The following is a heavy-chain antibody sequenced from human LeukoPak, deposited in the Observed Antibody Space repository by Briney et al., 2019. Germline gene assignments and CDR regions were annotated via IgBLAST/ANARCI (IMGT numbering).Heavy chain of an antibody. D-gene: IGHD5-12*01. Sequence: GGSLRLSCAASGFTFSSYSMNWVRQAPGKGLEWVSYISSSSSTIYYADSVKGRFTISRDNSKNSLYLQMNSLRTEDTALYYCAKDRNPGVATSYFDYWGQGTLVTVSS. CDR1: GFTFSSYS. CDR2: ISSSSSTI. J-gene: IGHJ4*02. CDR3: AKDRNPGVATSYFDY. V-gene: IGHV3-48*04.